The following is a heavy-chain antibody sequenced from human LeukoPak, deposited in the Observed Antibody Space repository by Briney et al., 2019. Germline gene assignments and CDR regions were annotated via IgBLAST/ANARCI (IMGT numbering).Heavy chain of an antibody. Sequence: EGSLRLSCSASGFTFSSYAMHWVRQAPGKGLEYVSAISSNGGSTYYADSVKGRFTISRDNSKNTLYLQMSSLRAEDTAVYYCVRVAATAFLDYWGQGTLVTVSS. CDR2: ISSNGGST. CDR3: VRVAATAFLDY. D-gene: IGHD2-15*01. J-gene: IGHJ4*02. V-gene: IGHV3-64D*06. CDR1: GFTFSSYA.